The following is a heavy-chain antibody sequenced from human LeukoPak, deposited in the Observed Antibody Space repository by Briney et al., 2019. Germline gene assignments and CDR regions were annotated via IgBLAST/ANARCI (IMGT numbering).Heavy chain of an antibody. J-gene: IGHJ6*03. V-gene: IGHV3-49*04. CDR1: GVTFGDYP. CDR3: TRVHILYYYMDV. CDR2: ITSKAYGETT. Sequence: GRPLRFSCTAPGVTFGDYPMSWVRTAPGKELLSVGFITSKAYGETTEYVASVKGRFTISRDDSKSVAYLQMNSLKTEYTAVYYCTRVHILYYYMDVWGKGTTVTVSS.